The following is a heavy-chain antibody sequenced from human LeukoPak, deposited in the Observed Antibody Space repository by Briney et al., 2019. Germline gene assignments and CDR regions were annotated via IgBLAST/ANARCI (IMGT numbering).Heavy chain of an antibody. CDR1: GFTFSDYW. Sequence: GGTLRLSCAASGFTFSDYWMHWVRQSPGKGLEWVANIKQDGSEKSYVDSVKGRFTISRDNAKNSLYLQVSSLRAEDTAVYYCARARDRGDGYNFYFYYYMDVWGKGTTVTVSS. V-gene: IGHV3-7*04. CDR2: IKQDGSEK. CDR3: ARARDRGDGYNFYFYYYMDV. D-gene: IGHD5-24*01. J-gene: IGHJ6*03.